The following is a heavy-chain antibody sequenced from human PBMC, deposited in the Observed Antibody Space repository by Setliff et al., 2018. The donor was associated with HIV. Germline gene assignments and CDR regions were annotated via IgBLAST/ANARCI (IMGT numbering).Heavy chain of an antibody. CDR2: IYYSGST. CDR3: ASHHDYGGAFDI. Sequence: KTSETLSLTCTVSGDSVSSRSYYWSWIRQPPGKGLEWIGYIYYSGSTNYNPSLKSRVTISVDTSKNQFSLKLSSVTAADTAVYYCASHHDYGGAFDIWGQGTMVTVSS. J-gene: IGHJ3*02. D-gene: IGHD4-17*01. CDR1: GDSVSSRSYY. V-gene: IGHV4-61*01.